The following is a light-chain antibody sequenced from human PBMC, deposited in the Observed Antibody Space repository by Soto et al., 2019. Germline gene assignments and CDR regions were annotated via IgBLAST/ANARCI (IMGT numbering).Light chain of an antibody. CDR2: AAS. CDR3: LQSYSTPLT. J-gene: IGKJ4*01. CDR1: ESISDY. Sequence: DIQMTQSPSSLSASVGDRVTITCRASESISDYLNWYQQKPGKAPKLLIYAASNLQSGVPSRFSGSGSGTLYTLTIASLQPEDFATYYCLQSYSTPLTFGGGTRVEIK. V-gene: IGKV1-39*01.